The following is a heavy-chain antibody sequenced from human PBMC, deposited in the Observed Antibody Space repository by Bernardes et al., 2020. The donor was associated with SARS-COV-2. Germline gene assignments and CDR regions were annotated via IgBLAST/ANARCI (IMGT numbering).Heavy chain of an antibody. J-gene: IGHJ6*02. Sequence: SVKVSCKASGYTFTGYYMHLVRQAPGQGLEWMGWINPNSGGTNYAQKFQGRVTMTRDTSISTAYMELSRLRSDDTAVYYCARDPTAVAVYYYYGMDVWGQGTTVTVSS. CDR3: ARDPTAVAVYYYYGMDV. CDR1: GYTFTGYY. CDR2: INPNSGGT. D-gene: IGHD6-19*01. V-gene: IGHV1-2*02.